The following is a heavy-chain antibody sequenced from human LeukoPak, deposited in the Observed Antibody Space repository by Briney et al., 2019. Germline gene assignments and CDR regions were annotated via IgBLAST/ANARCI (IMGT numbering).Heavy chain of an antibody. V-gene: IGHV3-21*01. CDR1: GFTFSSYS. J-gene: IGHJ4*02. CDR3: ARKESVGTCLDY. Sequence: PGGSLRLSCAASGFTFSSYSMNWVRQAPGKGLEWVSLISSSSSYINYADSVKGRFTISRDNAKNSLNLQMNSPRAEDTAVYYCARKESVGTCLDYWGQGTLVTVSS. D-gene: IGHD2-15*01. CDR2: ISSSSSYI.